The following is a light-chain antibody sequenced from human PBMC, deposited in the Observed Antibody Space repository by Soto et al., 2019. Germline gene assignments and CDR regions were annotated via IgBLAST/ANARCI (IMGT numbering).Light chain of an antibody. Sequence: IQMTQSPSTLSASVGDRVTITCRASQSIGVWLAWYQQKPGTAPKLLIYKTSTLDSGAPLRYSGSDSGTECTRNIGNMQPDDYATITCKLYINYSLTFGGGTKGEI. CDR1: QSIGVW. CDR2: KTS. J-gene: IGKJ4*02. CDR3: KLYINYSLT. V-gene: IGKV1-5*03.